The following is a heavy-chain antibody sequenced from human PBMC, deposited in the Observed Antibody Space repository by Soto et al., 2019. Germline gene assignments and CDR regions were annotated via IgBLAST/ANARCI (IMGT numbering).Heavy chain of an antibody. D-gene: IGHD5-12*01. J-gene: IGHJ4*02. CDR1: GGSISSYY. CDR2: IYYSGST. CDR3: ARGIEYSGYDTALYYFDY. Sequence: SETLSLTCTVSGGSISSYYWSWIRQPPGKGLEWIGYIYYSGSTNYNPSLKSRVTISVDTSKNQFSLKLSSVTAADTAVYYCARGIEYSGYDTALYYFDYWGQGTLVTVSS. V-gene: IGHV4-59*01.